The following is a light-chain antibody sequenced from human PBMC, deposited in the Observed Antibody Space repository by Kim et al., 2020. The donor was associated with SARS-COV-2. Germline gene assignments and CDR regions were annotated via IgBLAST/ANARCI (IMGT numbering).Light chain of an antibody. CDR2: GAS. V-gene: IGKV3-15*01. CDR1: QSVSSN. CDR3: QEYDNWPPDFT. J-gene: IGKJ4*01. Sequence: EILLTQSPAILSVSPGERATLSCRASQSVSSNLAWYQQKPGQAPRLLIYGASIRATGTPHRFSGSGSGTEFTLTIISLQSEDFAVYYCQEYDNWPPDFTIGGGTKVDIK.